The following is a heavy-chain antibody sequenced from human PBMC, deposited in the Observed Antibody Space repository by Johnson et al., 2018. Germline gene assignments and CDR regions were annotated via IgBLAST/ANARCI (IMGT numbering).Heavy chain of an antibody. CDR1: GFTFSSYG. CDR3: ARPRSGRYYYYYMDV. CDR2: IWYDGSNK. V-gene: IGHV3-33*01. J-gene: IGHJ6*03. D-gene: IGHD2-15*01. Sequence: VQLVESGGGVVQPGRSLRLSCAASGFTFSSYGMHWVRQAPGKGLEWVAVIWYDGSNKYYADSVKGRFTISRENAKNSLYLQMNSLRAEDTAVYYCARPRSGRYYYYYMDVWGKGTTVTVSS.